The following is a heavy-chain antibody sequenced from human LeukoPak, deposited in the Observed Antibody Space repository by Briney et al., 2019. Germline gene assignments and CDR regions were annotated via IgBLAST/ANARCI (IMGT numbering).Heavy chain of an antibody. CDR1: GGTFSSYA. V-gene: IGHV1-69*05. CDR3: ARGLTIFGVVIAFDI. CDR2: IIPIFGTA. J-gene: IGHJ3*02. D-gene: IGHD3-3*01. Sequence: SVKVSCKASGGTFSSYAISWVRQAPGQALEWMGRIIPIFGTANYAQKFQGRVTITTDESTSTAYMELSSLRSEDTAVYYCARGLTIFGVVIAFDIWGQGTMVTVSS.